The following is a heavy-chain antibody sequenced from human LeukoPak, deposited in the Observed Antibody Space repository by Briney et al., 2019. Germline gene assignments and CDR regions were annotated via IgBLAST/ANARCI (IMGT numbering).Heavy chain of an antibody. J-gene: IGHJ5*01. CDR2: IYYTGLT. Sequence: SETLSLTCSVSGGSIFRGDYYWSWIRQPPGTGLEWIRYIYYTGLTYYSPSLKSRAAISVDTSKSQFSLKLTSVTAADTAVYYCARGGGGSSTVTIYWFDSWGQGTLVTVSS. CDR3: ARGGGGSSTVTIYWFDS. D-gene: IGHD4-17*01. V-gene: IGHV4-30-4*01. CDR1: GGSIFRGDYY.